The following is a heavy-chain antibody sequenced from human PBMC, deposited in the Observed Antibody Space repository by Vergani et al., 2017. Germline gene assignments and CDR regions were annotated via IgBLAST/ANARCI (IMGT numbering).Heavy chain of an antibody. CDR1: GGSFSGYY. CDR3: ARGPRRHYYGSGSYFDY. V-gene: IGHV4-34*01. J-gene: IGHJ4*02. CDR2: INHSGST. D-gene: IGHD3-10*01. Sequence: QLQLQESGPGLVKPSETLSLTCAVYGGSFSGYYWSWIRQPPGKGLEWIGEINHSGSTNYNPSLKSRVTISVDTSKNQFSLKLSSVTAADTAVYYCARGPRRHYYGSGSYFDYWGQGTLVTVSS.